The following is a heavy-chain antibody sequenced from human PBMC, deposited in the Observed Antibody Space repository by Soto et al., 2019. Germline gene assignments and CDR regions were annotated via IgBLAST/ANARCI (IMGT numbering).Heavy chain of an antibody. CDR2: ISGSGGST. Sequence: GGSLRLSCAASGFTVSSNYMSWVRQAPGKGLEWVSAISGSGGSTYYADSVKGRFTISRDNSKNTLYLQMNSLRAEDTAVYYCAKDAAYSSSFDYGDYWGQGTLVTVSS. CDR3: AKDAAYSSSFDYGDY. D-gene: IGHD6-6*01. J-gene: IGHJ4*02. CDR1: GFTVSSNY. V-gene: IGHV3-23*01.